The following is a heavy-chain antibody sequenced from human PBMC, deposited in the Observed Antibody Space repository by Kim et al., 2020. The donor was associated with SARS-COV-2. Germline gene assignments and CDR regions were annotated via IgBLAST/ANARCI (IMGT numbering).Heavy chain of an antibody. J-gene: IGHJ6*04. CDR1: GGSISSGDYY. CDR2: IYYSGST. D-gene: IGHD3-3*01. CDR3: ARTTQLGDFWSGYYFLDV. V-gene: IGHV4-30-4*01. Sequence: SETLSLTCTVSGGSISSGDYYWSWIRQPPGKGLEWIGYIYYSGSTYYNPSLKSRVTISVDTSKNQFSLKLSSVTAADTAVYYCARTTQLGDFWSGYYFLDVWGKGTTVTVSS.